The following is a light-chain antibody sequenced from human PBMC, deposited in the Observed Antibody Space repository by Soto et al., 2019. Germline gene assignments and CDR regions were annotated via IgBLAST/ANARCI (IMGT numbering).Light chain of an antibody. CDR1: QTVSSS. CDR3: QQPINWPRT. J-gene: IGKJ4*01. Sequence: EIVLTQSPATLSLAPGERATLSCRASQTVSSSLAWYQQKPGQAPRLLIYEVSNRATGIPARFSGSGSGADFTLTISSLEPGDFALHYCQQPINWPRTVGGGTKVDSK. CDR2: EVS. V-gene: IGKV3-11*01.